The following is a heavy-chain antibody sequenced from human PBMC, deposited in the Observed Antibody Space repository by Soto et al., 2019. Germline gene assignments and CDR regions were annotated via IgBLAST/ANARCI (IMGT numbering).Heavy chain of an antibody. D-gene: IGHD3-10*01. Sequence: ASVKVPCKASGYTFTSYGISWVRQAPGQGLEWMGWISAYNGNTNYAQKLQGRVTMTTDTSTSTAYMELRSLRSDDTAVYYCARDLLWFGETTFDYWGQGTLVTVSS. CDR2: ISAYNGNT. CDR1: GYTFTSYG. CDR3: ARDLLWFGETTFDY. J-gene: IGHJ4*02. V-gene: IGHV1-18*04.